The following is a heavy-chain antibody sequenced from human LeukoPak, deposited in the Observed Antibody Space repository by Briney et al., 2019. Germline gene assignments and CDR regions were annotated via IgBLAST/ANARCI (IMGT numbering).Heavy chain of an antibody. Sequence: PGGSLRLSCAASGFTFSDYYMSWIRQAPGKGLEWVSSISSSSSYIYYADSVKNRFTISRYNAKNSLYLPMNSLRAEATDVYYCARGGPYCGGDCYPYFDYWGQGTLVTVSS. D-gene: IGHD2-21*02. CDR1: GFTFSDYY. J-gene: IGHJ4*02. CDR2: ISSSSSYI. CDR3: ARGGPYCGGDCYPYFDY. V-gene: IGHV3-11*05.